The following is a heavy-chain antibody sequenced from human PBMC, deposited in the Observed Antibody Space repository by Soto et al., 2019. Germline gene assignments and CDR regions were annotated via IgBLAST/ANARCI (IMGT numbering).Heavy chain of an antibody. Sequence: QVQLVQSGAEVKKPGSSVKVSCKASGGTFSSHAISWVRQAPGQGLEWMGGIIPIFGTANYAQKFQGRVTITADESTSTAYMELSSLRSEDTAVYYCARGSDYGDYRNKYYFDYWGQGTLVTVSS. V-gene: IGHV1-69*01. CDR1: GGTFSSHA. CDR2: IIPIFGTA. J-gene: IGHJ4*02. D-gene: IGHD4-17*01. CDR3: ARGSDYGDYRNKYYFDY.